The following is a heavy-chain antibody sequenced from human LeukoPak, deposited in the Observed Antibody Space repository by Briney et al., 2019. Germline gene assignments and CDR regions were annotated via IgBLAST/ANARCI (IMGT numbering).Heavy chain of an antibody. V-gene: IGHV3-30*02. CDR1: GFTFSSYG. CDR3: ARDRGYSSGWYPFDY. J-gene: IGHJ4*02. CDR2: IRYDGSNK. Sequence: GGSLRLSCAASGFTFSSYGMHWVRQAPGKGLEWVAFIRYDGSNKYYADSVKGRFTISRDNSKNTLYLQMNSLRAEDTAVYYCARDRGYSSGWYPFDYWGQGTLVTVSS. D-gene: IGHD6-19*01.